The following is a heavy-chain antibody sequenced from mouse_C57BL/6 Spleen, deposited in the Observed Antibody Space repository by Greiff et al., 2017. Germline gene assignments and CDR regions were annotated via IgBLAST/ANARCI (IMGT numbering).Heavy chain of an antibody. CDR3: AIDDYDEGGAY. Sequence: QVHVKQPGAELVKPGASVKVSCKASGYTFTSYWMHWVKQRPGQGLEWIGRIHPSDSDTNYNQKFKGKATLTVDKSSSTAYMQLSSLTSEDSAVYYCAIDDYDEGGAYWGQGTLVTVSA. J-gene: IGHJ3*01. CDR1: GYTFTSYW. D-gene: IGHD2-4*01. V-gene: IGHV1-74*01. CDR2: IHPSDSDT.